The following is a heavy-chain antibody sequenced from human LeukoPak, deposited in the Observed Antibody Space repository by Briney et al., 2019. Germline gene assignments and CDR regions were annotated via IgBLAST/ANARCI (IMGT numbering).Heavy chain of an antibody. Sequence: GGSLRLSCAASGFTFSNYRMNWVRQAPGKGLEWVAIVWYDGTNKHYADSVKGRFSISRDNSKNTLYLQMNSLRAEDTAVYYCARDPRYSGYALYYFDLWGQGTLVTVSS. J-gene: IGHJ4*02. CDR3: ARDPRYSGYALYYFDL. D-gene: IGHD5-12*01. V-gene: IGHV3-33*08. CDR1: GFTFSNYR. CDR2: VWYDGTNK.